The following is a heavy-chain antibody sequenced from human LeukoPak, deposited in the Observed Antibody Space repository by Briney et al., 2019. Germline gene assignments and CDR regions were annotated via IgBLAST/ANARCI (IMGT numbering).Heavy chain of an antibody. CDR2: IYSGGCT. V-gene: IGHV3-53*01. Sequence: GRSLRHSCAASLFTPSNNYMRWVGQARGKGLEWVSVIYSGGCTYYTVAVKGRFPISRHNSKNKLYLQIKSLKAETPAHCYCPRDEGGEIDYWGQGTLVTVSS. CDR1: LFTPSNNY. D-gene: IGHD1-26*01. J-gene: IGHJ4*02. CDR3: PRDEGGEIDY.